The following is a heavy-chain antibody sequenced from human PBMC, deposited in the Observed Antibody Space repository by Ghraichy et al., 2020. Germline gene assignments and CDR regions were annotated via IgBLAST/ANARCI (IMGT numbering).Heavy chain of an antibody. CDR1: GFTFSSYA. Sequence: GGSLRLSCAASGFTFSSYAMHWVRQAPGKGLEYVSAISSNGGSTYYADSVKGRFTISRDNSKNTLYLQMGSLRAEDMAVYYCARAHRRPPFMITFGAPDYWGQGTLVTVSS. D-gene: IGHD3-16*01. CDR3: ARAHRRPPFMITFGAPDY. CDR2: ISSNGGST. V-gene: IGHV3-64*02. J-gene: IGHJ4*02.